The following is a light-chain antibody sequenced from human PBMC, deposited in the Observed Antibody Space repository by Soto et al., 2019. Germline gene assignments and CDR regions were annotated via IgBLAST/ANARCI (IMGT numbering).Light chain of an antibody. CDR1: SSDIGGYNY. CDR2: EVT. V-gene: IGLV2-14*01. CDR3: ISHSTTIAYVV. Sequence: QSALTQPASVSGSPGQSITISCTRTSSDIGGYNYVSWYQHHPGKAPKLMIYEVTNRPSGVSNRFSGSKSGITASLTISGLQAEDEADYYCISHSTTIAYVVLGGGTKLTVL. J-gene: IGLJ2*01.